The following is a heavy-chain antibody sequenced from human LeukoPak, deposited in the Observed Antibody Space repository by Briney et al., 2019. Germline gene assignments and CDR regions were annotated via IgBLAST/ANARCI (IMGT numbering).Heavy chain of an antibody. D-gene: IGHD3-16*02. CDR1: GGSISSGDYY. Sequence: SQTLSLTCTVSGGSISSGDYYWSWIRQPPGKGLEWIGYIYYSGSTYYNPSLKRRVTISVDTSKNQFSLKLSSVTAADTAVYYCARLAYYDYVWGSYRFDYWGQGTLVTVSS. J-gene: IGHJ4*02. CDR3: ARLAYYDYVWGSYRFDY. CDR2: IYYSGST. V-gene: IGHV4-30-4*08.